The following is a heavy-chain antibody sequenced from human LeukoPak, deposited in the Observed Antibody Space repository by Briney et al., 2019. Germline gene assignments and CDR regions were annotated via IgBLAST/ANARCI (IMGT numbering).Heavy chain of an antibody. J-gene: IGHJ5*02. D-gene: IGHD6-13*01. Sequence: SETLSLTCTVSGGSISSYYWSWIRQPAGKGLEWIGRIYTSGSTNYNPSLKSRVTISVDTSKNQFSLKLSSVTAADTAVYYCARQKGIAAAGRNWFDPWGQGTLVTVSS. CDR1: GGSISSYY. V-gene: IGHV4-4*07. CDR3: ARQKGIAAAGRNWFDP. CDR2: IYTSGST.